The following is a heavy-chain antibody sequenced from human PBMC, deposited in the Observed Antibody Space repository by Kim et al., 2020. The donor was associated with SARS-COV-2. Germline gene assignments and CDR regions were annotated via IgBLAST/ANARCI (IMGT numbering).Heavy chain of an antibody. J-gene: IGHJ4*02. CDR3: ARVRGSGWRGTQY. CDR2: INHSGST. Sequence: SETLSLTCAVYGGSFSGYYWSWIRQPPGKGLEWIGEINHSGSTNYNPSLKSRVTISVDTSKNQFSLKLSSVTAADTAVYYCARVRGSGWRGTQYWGQGTLVTVSS. D-gene: IGHD6-19*01. V-gene: IGHV4-34*01. CDR1: GGSFSGYY.